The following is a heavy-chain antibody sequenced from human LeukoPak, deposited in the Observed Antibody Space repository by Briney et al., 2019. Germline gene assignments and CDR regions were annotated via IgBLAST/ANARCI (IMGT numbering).Heavy chain of an antibody. Sequence: GGSLRLSCSASGFTFNTYAVHWVRQAPGEGLEWVALISYDGTNKYYPDSVKGRFTISRDNSKNTLYLQMSSLRVEDTAVYYCARDRAPYYSYSGMAVWGQGTAVTVSS. J-gene: IGHJ6*02. CDR3: ARDRAPYYSYSGMAV. V-gene: IGHV3-30*03. CDR1: GFTFNTYA. D-gene: IGHD2-21*01. CDR2: ISYDGTNK.